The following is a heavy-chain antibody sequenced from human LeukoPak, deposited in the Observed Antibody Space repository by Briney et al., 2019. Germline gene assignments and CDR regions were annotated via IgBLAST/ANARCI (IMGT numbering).Heavy chain of an antibody. J-gene: IGHJ4*02. Sequence: GGSLRLSCAASGFTFSNYWMHWVRQVPGKGLVWVSRINPGGSSTTYADSVKGRFTISGDNAKNTLYLQMNSLRAEDTAVYYCARSNQADDYWGQGTLVTVSS. D-gene: IGHD4-11*01. CDR1: GFTFSNYW. V-gene: IGHV3-74*01. CDR3: ARSNQADDY. CDR2: INPGGSST.